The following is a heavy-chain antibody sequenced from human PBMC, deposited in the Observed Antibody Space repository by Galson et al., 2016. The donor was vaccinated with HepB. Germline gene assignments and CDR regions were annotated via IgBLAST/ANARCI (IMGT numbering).Heavy chain of an antibody. CDR1: GYTFTSYY. Sequence: SVKVSCKASGYTFTSYYMNWVRQAPGQGLEWMGWINTNTGNPTYAQGFTGRFVFSLDTSVSTAFLQISSLKAEDTAVYYCARDLQNIAVVVPATPLQYWGQGTLVTASS. CDR2: INTNTGNP. J-gene: IGHJ4*02. V-gene: IGHV7-4-1*02. D-gene: IGHD2-15*01. CDR3: ARDLQNIAVVVPATPLQY.